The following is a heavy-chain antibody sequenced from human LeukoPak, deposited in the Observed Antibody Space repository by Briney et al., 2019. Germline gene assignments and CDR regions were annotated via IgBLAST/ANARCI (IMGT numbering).Heavy chain of an antibody. CDR3: ARDPSSVTLYVFDY. J-gene: IGHJ4*02. Sequence: ASLKISCKASGYTFRGNYIHWLRQAPGQGLEWMGWIDANNGDTKSAQKFQGRVTMSRDTSISTAYMDLSSLSPDDAAVYYCARDPSSVTLYVFDYWGQGTLVSFSS. D-gene: IGHD4-11*01. V-gene: IGHV1-2*02. CDR2: IDANNGDT. CDR1: GYTFRGNY.